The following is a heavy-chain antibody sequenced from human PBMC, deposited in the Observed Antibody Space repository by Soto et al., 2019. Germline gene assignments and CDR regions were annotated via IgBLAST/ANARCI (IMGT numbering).Heavy chain of an antibody. CDR3: STPVDTAMGNDAFDI. CDR1: GFTFSGSA. D-gene: IGHD5-18*01. Sequence: GGSLRLSCAASGFTFSGSAMHWVRQASGKGLEWVGRIRSKANSYATAYAASVKGRFTISRDDSKNTAYLQMNSLKTEDTAVYYCSTPVDTAMGNDAFDIWGQGTMVTVSS. CDR2: IRSKANSYAT. V-gene: IGHV3-73*01. J-gene: IGHJ3*02.